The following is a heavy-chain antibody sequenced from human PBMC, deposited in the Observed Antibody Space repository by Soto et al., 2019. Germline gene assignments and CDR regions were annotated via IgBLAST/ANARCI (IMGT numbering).Heavy chain of an antibody. V-gene: IGHV3-7*01. CDR2: IKQDGSEK. J-gene: IGHJ4*02. D-gene: IGHD5-12*01. Sequence: PGGSLRLSCAASGFTFSSYWMSWVRQAPGKGLEWVANIKQDGSEKYYVDSVKGRFTISRDNAKNSLYLQMNSLRAEDTAVYYCARDQGNIVAMYYFDYWGQGTLVTVSS. CDR1: GFTFSSYW. CDR3: ARDQGNIVAMYYFDY.